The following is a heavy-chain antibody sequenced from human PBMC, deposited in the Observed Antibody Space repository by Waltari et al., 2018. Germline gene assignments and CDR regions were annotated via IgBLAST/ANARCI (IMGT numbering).Heavy chain of an antibody. CDR3: AKDGGYGRGAFDI. V-gene: IGHV3-23*01. Sequence: EVQLLESGGGLLQPGGSLRLSCAASGFPFSSYAVAWVRQAPGKGLGWVSFISGSGDSTFYADSVKGRFTISRDNSKSALYLQMNSLRADDTAVYYCAKDGGYGRGAFDIWGQGTMVTVSS. D-gene: IGHD1-26*01. CDR1: GFPFSSYA. CDR2: ISGSGDST. J-gene: IGHJ3*02.